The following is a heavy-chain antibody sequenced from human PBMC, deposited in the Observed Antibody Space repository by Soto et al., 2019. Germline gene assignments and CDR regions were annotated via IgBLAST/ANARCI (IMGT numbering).Heavy chain of an antibody. CDR2: ISGSGGST. V-gene: IGHV3-23*01. Sequence: EVQLLESGGGLVQPGGSLRLSCAASGFTFSSYAMSWVRQPPGKGLEWVSAISGSGGSTYYADSVKGRFTISRDNSKNTLYLQMNSLRAEDTAVYYCAKEYHSSGWYRGWFDPWGQGTLVTVSS. D-gene: IGHD6-19*01. CDR1: GFTFSSYA. J-gene: IGHJ5*02. CDR3: AKEYHSSGWYRGWFDP.